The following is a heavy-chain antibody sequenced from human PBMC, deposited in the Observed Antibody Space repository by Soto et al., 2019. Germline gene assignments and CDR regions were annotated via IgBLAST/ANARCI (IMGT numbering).Heavy chain of an antibody. CDR1: GGSISSGDYY. D-gene: IGHD3-22*01. Sequence: QVQLQESGPGLVKPSQTLSLTCTVSGGSISSGDYYWSWIRQHPGKGLEWIGYIYYSGSTYYNPSLNSRVTISLDTSKNQFSLRLSSVTAADTAVYYCARDYFDKSGNPYHFDYWGQGTLVTVSS. CDR3: ARDYFDKSGNPYHFDY. CDR2: IYYSGST. J-gene: IGHJ4*02. V-gene: IGHV4-31*03.